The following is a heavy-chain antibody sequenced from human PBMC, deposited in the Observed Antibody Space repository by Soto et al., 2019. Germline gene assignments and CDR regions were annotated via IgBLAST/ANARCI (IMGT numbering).Heavy chain of an antibody. CDR3: VTSLWFGTQPEI. CDR2: ISPSGTT. J-gene: IGHJ4*02. Sequence: QEQIQQWGAGLLKPSETLSLTCTVYSGSFSNNYWTWFRQPPGKGLEWIGEISPSGTTKYTPSLRSRCTVSRGTSISLKLTSVTAADTAVYYCVTSLWFGTQPEIWGQGAPVTVSS. V-gene: IGHV4-34*02. D-gene: IGHD3-10*01. CDR1: SGSFSNNY.